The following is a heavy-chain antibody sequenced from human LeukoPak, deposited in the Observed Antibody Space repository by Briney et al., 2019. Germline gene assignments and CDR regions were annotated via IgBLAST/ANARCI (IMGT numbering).Heavy chain of an antibody. CDR1: GFTFSSYG. V-gene: IGHV3-7*03. J-gene: IGHJ4*02. CDR3: AKDPTYYYDSSGYRYFDY. Sequence: GGSLRLSCEGSGFTFSSYGMSWVRQAPGKGLEWVANIKQDGSEKYYVDSVKGRFTISRDNAKNSLYLQMNSLRAEDTALYYCAKDPTYYYDSSGYRYFDYWGQGTLVTVSS. CDR2: IKQDGSEK. D-gene: IGHD3-22*01.